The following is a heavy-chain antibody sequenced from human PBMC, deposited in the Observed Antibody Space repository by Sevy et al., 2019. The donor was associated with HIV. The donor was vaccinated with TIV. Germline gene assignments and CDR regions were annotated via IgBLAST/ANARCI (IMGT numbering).Heavy chain of an antibody. CDR1: GFTLSNYD. CDR2: IQYDGSIQ. CDR3: AKRGSKSGYALGY. D-gene: IGHD5-12*01. Sequence: GGSLRLSCIESGFTLSNYDIHWVRQAAGKGLEWVAFIQYDGSIQYYADSLKGRFTISRDNSKNPLYLQMNSLRPEDTAIYYCAKRGSKSGYALGYWGQGTLVTVSS. J-gene: IGHJ4*02. V-gene: IGHV3-30*02.